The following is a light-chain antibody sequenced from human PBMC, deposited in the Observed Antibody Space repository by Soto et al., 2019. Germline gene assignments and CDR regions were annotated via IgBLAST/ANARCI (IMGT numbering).Light chain of an antibody. CDR2: LNSDGSH. Sequence: QSVLTQSPSASASPGASVKLTCTLSSGHSSYAIAWHQQQPEKGPRYLMKLNSDGSHSKGDGIPDRFSGSSSGAERYLTISSLQSEDEADYYCQTWGTGALWVFGGGTKVTVL. V-gene: IGLV4-69*01. J-gene: IGLJ3*02. CDR1: SGHSSYA. CDR3: QTWGTGALWV.